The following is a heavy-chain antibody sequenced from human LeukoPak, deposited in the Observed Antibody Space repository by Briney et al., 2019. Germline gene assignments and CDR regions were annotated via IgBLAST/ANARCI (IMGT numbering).Heavy chain of an antibody. Sequence: SETLSLTCTVSGGSISSSSYYWGWIRQPPGKGLEWIGSIYYSGSTYYNPSLKSRVTISVDTSKNQFSLKLSSVTAADTAVYYCARRSIAAPFDYRGQGTLVTVSS. CDR1: GGSISSSSYY. CDR3: ARRSIAAPFDY. J-gene: IGHJ4*02. V-gene: IGHV4-39*01. CDR2: IYYSGST. D-gene: IGHD6-6*01.